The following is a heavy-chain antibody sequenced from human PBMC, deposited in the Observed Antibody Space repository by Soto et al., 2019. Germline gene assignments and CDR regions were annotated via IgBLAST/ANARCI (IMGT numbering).Heavy chain of an antibody. J-gene: IGHJ4*02. CDR2: ISGSGGST. V-gene: IGHV3-23*01. Sequence: GGSLRLSCAASGFTFSSYAMSWVRQAPGKGLEWVSAISGSGGSTYYADSVKGRFTISRDNSKNTLYLQMNSLRAEDTAVYYCANTGAPSGTTTSDDYWGQGTLVTVSS. CDR1: GFTFSSYA. D-gene: IGHD2-8*02. CDR3: ANTGAPSGTTTSDDY.